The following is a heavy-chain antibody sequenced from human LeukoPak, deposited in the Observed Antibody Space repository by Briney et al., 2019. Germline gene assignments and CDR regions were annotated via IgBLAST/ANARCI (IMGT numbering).Heavy chain of an antibody. Sequence: AGGSLRLSCAASGFTVSSNYMNWVRQAPGKGLECVSVIYSDSSTYYADSVKGRFTISRDNSKNTLYLQMNSLRAEGTAVYYCARELGSYYRYFDYWGQGTLVTVSS. CDR3: ARELGSYYRYFDY. D-gene: IGHD1-26*01. CDR1: GFTVSSNY. CDR2: IYSDSST. J-gene: IGHJ4*02. V-gene: IGHV3-53*01.